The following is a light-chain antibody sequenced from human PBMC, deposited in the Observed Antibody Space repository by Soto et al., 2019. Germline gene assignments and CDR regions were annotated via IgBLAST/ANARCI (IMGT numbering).Light chain of an antibody. CDR3: CSYAGSNTFVI. J-gene: IGLJ2*01. V-gene: IGLV2-23*02. CDR1: SSDVGTYNL. CDR2: EYT. Sequence: QSGLTQPASVSGSPGQSITISCTGTSSDVGTYNLVSWYQQHPGKAPKLIIYEYTKRPSGVSNRFSGSKSGNTASLTISGLQAEDEADYHCCSYAGSNTFVIFGGGTKLTVL.